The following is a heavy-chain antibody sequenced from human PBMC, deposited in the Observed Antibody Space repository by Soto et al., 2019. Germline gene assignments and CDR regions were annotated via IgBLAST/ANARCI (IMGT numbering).Heavy chain of an antibody. CDR3: ARVRYCSDNSCYSWFDY. CDR1: GFTFSSYA. V-gene: IGHV3-64*01. J-gene: IGHJ4*02. CDR2: ITSNGGNT. Sequence: GGSLRLSCAASGFTFSSYAMHWVRQAPGKGLEYVSAITSNGGNTDYASSVKGRFTISRDNSKNTLYLQMGSLRAEDMAVYYCARVRYCSDNSCYSWFDYWGQGTLVTVS. D-gene: IGHD2-15*01.